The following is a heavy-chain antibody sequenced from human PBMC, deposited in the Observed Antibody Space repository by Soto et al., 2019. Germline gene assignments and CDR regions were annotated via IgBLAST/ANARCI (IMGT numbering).Heavy chain of an antibody. V-gene: IGHV3-48*01. CDR2: ISSSSTI. J-gene: IGHJ3*02. Sequence: GGSLRLSCASSGFTFSSYSMNLVRQAPGKGLEWVSYISSSSTIYYADSVKGRFTISRDNAKNSLYLQMNSLRAEDTAVYYCARGLGTTGTTSAFDIWGQGTMVTVSS. CDR3: ARGLGTTGTTSAFDI. D-gene: IGHD1-1*01. CDR1: GFTFSSYS.